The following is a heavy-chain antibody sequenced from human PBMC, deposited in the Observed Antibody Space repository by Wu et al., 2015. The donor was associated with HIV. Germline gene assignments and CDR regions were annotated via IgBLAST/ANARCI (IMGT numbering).Heavy chain of an antibody. Sequence: QVQLVQSGAEVKKPGASVKVSCEASGYTFTGYYIQWVRQAPGQGLEWMGWINPNSGGTKFARKFQGRVTMTRDTSINTAYMELSSLRSDDTAVYHCAKTKYFYGSSPNAFDIWGQGTLVTVSS. J-gene: IGHJ3*02. CDR1: GYTFTGYY. D-gene: IGHD3-10*01. CDR3: AKTKYFYGSSPNAFDI. CDR2: INPNSGGT. V-gene: IGHV1-2*02.